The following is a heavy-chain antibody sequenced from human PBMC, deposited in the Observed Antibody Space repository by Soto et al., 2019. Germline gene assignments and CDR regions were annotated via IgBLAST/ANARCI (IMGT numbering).Heavy chain of an antibody. V-gene: IGHV1-18*01. CDR3: ARGYCSSTSCYSLGAFDI. J-gene: IGHJ3*02. Sequence: ASVKVSCNASGYTFTSYGISWVRQAPGQGLEWMGWISAYNGNTNYAQKLQGRVTMTTDASTSTAYMELRSLRSDDTAVYYCARGYCSSTSCYSLGAFDIWGQGTMVTVSS. D-gene: IGHD2-2*01. CDR1: GYTFTSYG. CDR2: ISAYNGNT.